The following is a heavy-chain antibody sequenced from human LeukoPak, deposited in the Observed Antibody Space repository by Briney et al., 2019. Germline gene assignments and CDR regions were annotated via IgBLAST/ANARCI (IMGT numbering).Heavy chain of an antibody. CDR1: GFTFSSYS. Sequence: PGGSLRLSCAASGFTFSSYSMNWVRQAPGKGLEWVSSISSSSSYIYYADSVKGRFTISRDNAKNSLYLQMNSLRAEDTAVYYCAGDMDYPVEYYYYYMDVWGKGTTVTVSS. CDR3: AGDMDYPVEYYYYYMDV. D-gene: IGHD3/OR15-3a*01. CDR2: ISSSSSYI. J-gene: IGHJ6*03. V-gene: IGHV3-21*01.